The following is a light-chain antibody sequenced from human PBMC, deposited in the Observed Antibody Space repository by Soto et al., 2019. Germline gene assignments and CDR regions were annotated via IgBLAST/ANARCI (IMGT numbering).Light chain of an antibody. CDR2: LGS. CDR3: MQAEELT. Sequence: DIVMTQSPLSLPVTPGEPASISCRSSQSLLHSNGYNYLDWYLQKPGQSPQLLIYLGSNRASGVPDRFSGSGSGTDFTLKISRVEAEDVGVYYCMQAEELTFAGGTKVEIK. CDR1: QSLLHSNGYNY. J-gene: IGKJ4*01. V-gene: IGKV2-28*01.